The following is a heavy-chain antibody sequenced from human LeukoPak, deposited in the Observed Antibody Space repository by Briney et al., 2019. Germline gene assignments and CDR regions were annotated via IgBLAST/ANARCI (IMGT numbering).Heavy chain of an antibody. V-gene: IGHV4-34*01. J-gene: IGHJ4*02. Sequence: SETLSLTCAVYGGSFSGYYWSWIRQPPGKGLEWIGEINHSGSTNYNPSLKSRVTISVDTSKNQFLLKLTSVTAADTAVYYCASLGAAGTVDYWGQGTLVTVSS. CDR2: INHSGST. CDR3: ASLGAAGTVDY. D-gene: IGHD6-13*01. CDR1: GGSFSGYY.